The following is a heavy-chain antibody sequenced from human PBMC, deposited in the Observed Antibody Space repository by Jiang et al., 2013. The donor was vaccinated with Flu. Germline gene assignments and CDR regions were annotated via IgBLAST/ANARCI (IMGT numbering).Heavy chain of an antibody. J-gene: IGHJ6*02. CDR3: ARHPPLDGDVPMFSRGYYYYGMDV. Sequence: GAEVKKPGESLKISCKGSGYSFTSYWIGWVRQMPGKGLEWMGIIYPGDSDTRYSPSFQGQVTISADKSISTAYLQWSSLKASDTAMYYCARHPPLDGDVPMFSRGYYYYGMDVWGQGTTVTVSS. D-gene: IGHD3-10*01. CDR1: GYSFTSYW. CDR2: IYPGDSDT. V-gene: IGHV5-51*01.